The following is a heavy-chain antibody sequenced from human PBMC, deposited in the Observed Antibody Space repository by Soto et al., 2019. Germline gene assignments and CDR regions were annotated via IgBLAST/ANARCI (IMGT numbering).Heavy chain of an antibody. CDR3: ARDRPTSTYYYDSSGYYRYYFYYGMDV. D-gene: IGHD3-22*01. CDR2: INPNSGGT. J-gene: IGHJ6*02. Sequence: GASVKVSCKASGYTFTGYYMHWVRQAPGQGLEWMGWINPNSGGTNYAQKFQGWVTMTRDTSISTAYMELSRLRSDDTAVYYCARDRPTSTYYYDSSGYYRYYFYYGMDVWGQGTTFTVSS. V-gene: IGHV1-2*04. CDR1: GYTFTGYY.